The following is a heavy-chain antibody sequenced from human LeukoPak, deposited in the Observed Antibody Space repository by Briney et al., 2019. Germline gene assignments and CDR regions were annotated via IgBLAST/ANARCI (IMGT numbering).Heavy chain of an antibody. CDR2: IWYDGSNK. J-gene: IGHJ4*02. V-gene: IGHV3-33*01. D-gene: IGHD1-26*01. CDR3: ARDMGQDSGSYYVSPFDY. Sequence: GGSLRLSCAASGFTFSSYGMHWVRQAPRKGLEWVAVIWYDGSNKYYADSVKGRFTISRDNSKNTLYLQMNSLRAEDTAVYYCARDMGQDSGSYYVSPFDYWGQGTLVTVSS. CDR1: GFTFSSYG.